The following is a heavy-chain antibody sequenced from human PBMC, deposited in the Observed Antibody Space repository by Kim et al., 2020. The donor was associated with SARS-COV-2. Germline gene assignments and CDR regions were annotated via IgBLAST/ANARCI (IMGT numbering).Heavy chain of an antibody. D-gene: IGHD5-12*01. CDR3: ARLKVPPRDGYNYGFDY. CDR2: IYYSGST. V-gene: IGHV4-39*01. Sequence: SETLSLTCTVSGGSISSSSYYWGWIRQPPGKGLEWIGSIYYSGSTYYNPSLKSRVTISVDTSKNQFSLKLSSVTAADTAVYYCARLKVPPRDGYNYGFDYWGQGTLVTVSS. J-gene: IGHJ4*02. CDR1: GGSISSSSYY.